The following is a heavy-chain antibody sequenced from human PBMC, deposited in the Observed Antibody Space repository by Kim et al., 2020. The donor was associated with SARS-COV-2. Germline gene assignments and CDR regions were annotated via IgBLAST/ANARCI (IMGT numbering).Heavy chain of an antibody. J-gene: IGHJ4*02. D-gene: IGHD3-22*01. Sequence: GGSLRLSCAASGFTFSSYAMTWVRQAPGKGLEWVSLIFGGGSSTYYADSVKDRFTISRDNSKNTLYLQMNSLRAEDTAVYYCSKTGSSSAYYPGYWGQGT. V-gene: IGHV3-23*03. CDR1: GFTFSSYA. CDR3: SKTGSSSAYYPGY. CDR2: IFGGGSST.